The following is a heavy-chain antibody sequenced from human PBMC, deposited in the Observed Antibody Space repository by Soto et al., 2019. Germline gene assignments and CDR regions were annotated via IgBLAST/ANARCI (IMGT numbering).Heavy chain of an antibody. CDR2: IYYRGST. Sequence: KPSETLSLTCTVSGGSISSHYWSWVRQAPGKGLEWIGHIYYRGSTSYNPSLRSRSTISVDTSNNQFSLKLNSVTTADTAVYYCARDGREASGMEVWGQGTKVTVSS. V-gene: IGHV4-59*11. J-gene: IGHJ6*02. CDR3: ARDGREASGMEV. D-gene: IGHD1-26*01. CDR1: GGSISSHY.